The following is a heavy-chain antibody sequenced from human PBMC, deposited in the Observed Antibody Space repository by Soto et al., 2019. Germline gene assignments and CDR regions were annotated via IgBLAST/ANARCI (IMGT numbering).Heavy chain of an antibody. J-gene: IGHJ4*02. CDR3: AKSPYSSGRYLGDY. D-gene: IGHD6-19*01. CDR1: GFTFSSCA. CDR2: ISGSGGNA. Sequence: EVQVLESGGGSVQPGGSLRLSCAASGFTFSSCAMSWVRQAPGKGLERVSGISGSGGNAYYADSVRGRFTISRDNSKNTLYLQMNSLRAEDTAVYYCAKSPYSSGRYLGDYWGQGTLVTVSS. V-gene: IGHV3-23*01.